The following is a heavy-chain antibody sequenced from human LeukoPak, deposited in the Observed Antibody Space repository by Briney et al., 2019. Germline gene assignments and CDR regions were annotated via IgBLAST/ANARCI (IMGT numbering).Heavy chain of an antibody. D-gene: IGHD3-10*01. V-gene: IGHV1-69*04. J-gene: IGHJ6*02. Sequence: SVKVSCKASGGTFSSYAISWVRQAPGQGLEWMGRIIPILGIANYAQKFQGRVTITADKSTSTAHMELSSLRSEDTAAYYCARDNYYGSGSYYYYYYGMDVWGQGTTVTVSS. CDR3: ARDNYYGSGSYYYYYYGMDV. CDR2: IIPILGIA. CDR1: GGTFSSYA.